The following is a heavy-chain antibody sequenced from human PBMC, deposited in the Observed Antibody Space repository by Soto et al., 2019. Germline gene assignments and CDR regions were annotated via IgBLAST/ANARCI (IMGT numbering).Heavy chain of an antibody. Sequence: QVQLVQSGAEVQKPGASVKVSCEASGYRLITYGINWVRQAPGQGLEWRGWISAYSGNTNSAPKFQGRVTMTTDTYTRPACMELACLRSDDTAGDYCARGGIPAAPGRDPYYNFWGGFPRAAGGDSYSGLDVWGRGTTVTVS. J-gene: IGHJ6*02. D-gene: IGHD3-3*01. CDR3: ARGGIPAAPGRDPYYNFWGGFPRAAGGDSYSGLDV. CDR1: GYRLITYG. V-gene: IGHV1-18*01. CDR2: ISAYSGNT.